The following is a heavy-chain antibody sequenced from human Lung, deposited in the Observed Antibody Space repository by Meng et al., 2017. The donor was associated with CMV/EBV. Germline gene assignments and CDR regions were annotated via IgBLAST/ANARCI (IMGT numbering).Heavy chain of an antibody. Sequence: GGSLRLXCAASGFTFSSFAMHWVRQAPGKGLEWVAAIIYDGTNKYYRESVKGRFTISRDNSKNTVFLQMNSLRGEDTAVYYCVRGGGGWLQLDYWGQGTLVTVSS. CDR3: VRGGGGWLQLDY. CDR1: GFTFSSFA. CDR2: IIYDGTNK. J-gene: IGHJ4*02. V-gene: IGHV3-30-3*01. D-gene: IGHD5-24*01.